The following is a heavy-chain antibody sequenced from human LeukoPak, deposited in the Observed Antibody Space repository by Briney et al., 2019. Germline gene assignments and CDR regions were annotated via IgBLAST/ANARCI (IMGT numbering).Heavy chain of an antibody. CDR2: ISSSSSYI. Sequence: SGGSLRLSCAASGFTFSSYSMNWVRQAPGKGLEWVSSISSSSSYIYYADSVKGRFTISRDNAKNSLYLQMNSLRAEDTAVYYCARPMVRGGNWFDPWGQGTLVTVSS. D-gene: IGHD3-10*01. CDR1: GFTFSSYS. J-gene: IGHJ5*02. V-gene: IGHV3-21*01. CDR3: ARPMVRGGNWFDP.